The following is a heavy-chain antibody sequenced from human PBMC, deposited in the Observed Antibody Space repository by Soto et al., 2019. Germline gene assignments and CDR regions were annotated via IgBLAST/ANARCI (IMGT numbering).Heavy chain of an antibody. J-gene: IGHJ4*02. Sequence: HPGGSLRLSCAASGFSFRDAWMSWVRQAPGKGPEWVAKIKKDGSEKYYVDSVKGRFTISRDNARSSLYLQMNGLTADDKAVYYCATNDFWGQGSLVTVSS. CDR1: GFSFRDAW. V-gene: IGHV3-7*01. CDR3: ATNDF. CDR2: IKKDGSEK.